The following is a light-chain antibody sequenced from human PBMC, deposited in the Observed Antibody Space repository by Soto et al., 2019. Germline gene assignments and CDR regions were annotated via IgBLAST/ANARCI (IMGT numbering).Light chain of an antibody. Sequence: DIQMTQSPTTLSASAGDRVTITCRASQSLITWLAWYQQKPGKAPKLLIHKASTLGSGVPSRFSGSGSGTEFTLTISSLQPDDFATYYCQQYNAYPLTFGGGTKVEIK. CDR1: QSLITW. J-gene: IGKJ4*01. CDR3: QQYNAYPLT. V-gene: IGKV1-5*03. CDR2: KAS.